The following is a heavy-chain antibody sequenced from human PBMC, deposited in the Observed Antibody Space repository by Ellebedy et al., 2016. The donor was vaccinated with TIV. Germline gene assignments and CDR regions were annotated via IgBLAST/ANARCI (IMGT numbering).Heavy chain of an antibody. Sequence: SETLSLTCTVPGGSISSSSYYWVWIRQSPGKGLEWIGSIYYTGSTYYNPSLTSRITISVDTSKNQFSLKLSSVTAADTAIYYCARLAPLYNIRPTIPNYNYHAMDVWGQGATVTVSS. CDR2: IYYTGST. CDR3: ARLAPLYNIRPTIPNYNYHAMDV. D-gene: IGHD3-10*01. V-gene: IGHV4-39*07. CDR1: GGSISSSSYY. J-gene: IGHJ6*02.